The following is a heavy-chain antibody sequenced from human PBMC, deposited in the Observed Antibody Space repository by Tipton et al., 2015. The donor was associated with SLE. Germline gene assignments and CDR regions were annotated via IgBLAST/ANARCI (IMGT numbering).Heavy chain of an antibody. D-gene: IGHD6-19*01. Sequence: SLRLSCAVSGFTFSNYWMHWVRQTPGKGLVWVSRISGDGTVTTSADSARGRFTISRDNAKNSLYLQMSSLRAEDTAVYYCARDPELLVAGLFDYWGQGALVTVSS. CDR3: ARDPELLVAGLFDY. V-gene: IGHV3-74*01. CDR1: GFTFSNYW. J-gene: IGHJ4*02. CDR2: ISGDGTVT.